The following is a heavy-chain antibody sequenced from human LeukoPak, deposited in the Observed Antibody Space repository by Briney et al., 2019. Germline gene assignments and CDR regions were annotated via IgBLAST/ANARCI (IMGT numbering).Heavy chain of an antibody. CDR3: ARPYYYDSSGYPGPDAFDI. CDR2: MNPNSGNT. J-gene: IGHJ3*02. Sequence: GASVKVSCKASGYTFTSYDINWVRQATGQGLEWMGWMNPNSGNTGYAQKFQGRVTITADKSTSTAYMELSSLRSEDTAVYYCARPYYYDSSGYPGPDAFDIWGQGTMVTVSS. CDR1: GYTFTSYD. V-gene: IGHV1-8*01. D-gene: IGHD3-22*01.